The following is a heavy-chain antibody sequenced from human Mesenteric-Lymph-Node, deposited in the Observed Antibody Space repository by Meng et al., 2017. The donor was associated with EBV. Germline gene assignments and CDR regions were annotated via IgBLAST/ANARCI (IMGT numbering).Heavy chain of an antibody. CDR3: ASCSGTYSSND. V-gene: IGHV4-39*07. Sequence: QLQLRESGPGLVKPSERLALTCDVSGGSISSSPYYWVWIRQPPGKGLEWIGSIFYNVNSYYNPSLKSRVTISVDTSKNNFSLRLTSLTAADTAVYFCASCSGTYSSNDWGQGILVTVSS. J-gene: IGHJ4*02. CDR1: GGSISSSPYY. D-gene: IGHD1-26*01. CDR2: IFYNVNS.